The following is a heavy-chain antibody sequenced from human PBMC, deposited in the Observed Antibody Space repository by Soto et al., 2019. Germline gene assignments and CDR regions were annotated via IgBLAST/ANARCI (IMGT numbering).Heavy chain of an antibody. CDR3: ARPYCDATSCFTDWLDP. V-gene: IGHV1-8*01. Sequence: QVQLVQSGAEVKKPGASVKVSCQASGYSFTTYDIHWVRQAAGQGLEGMRWVNPKSGTTDYAQKFRGRVTMTSNTSISTAYMQLSALTSEDTAVYYCARPYCDATSCFTDWLDPWGPGTLVTGSS. D-gene: IGHD2-2*02. CDR1: GYSFTTYD. CDR2: VNPKSGTT. J-gene: IGHJ5*02.